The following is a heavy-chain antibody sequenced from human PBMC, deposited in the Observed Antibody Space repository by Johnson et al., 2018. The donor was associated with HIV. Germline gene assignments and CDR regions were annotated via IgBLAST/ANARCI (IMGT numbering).Heavy chain of an antibody. V-gene: IGHV3-53*01. CDR3: ARGRPKSYDSSGRYVPVAFDI. CDR1: GFTVSSNY. Sequence: MQLVESGGGLIQPGGSLRLSCAASGFTVSSNYMSWVRQAPGKGLEWVSVIYSGGSTYYADSVKGRFTISRDNSKNTLYLQMNSLRAEDTAVYYCARGRPKSYDSSGRYVPVAFDIWGQGTMVTVSS. CDR2: IYSGGST. D-gene: IGHD3-22*01. J-gene: IGHJ3*02.